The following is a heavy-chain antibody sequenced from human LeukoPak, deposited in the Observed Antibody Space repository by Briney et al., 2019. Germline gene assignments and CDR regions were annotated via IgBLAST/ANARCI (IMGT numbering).Heavy chain of an antibody. CDR2: ISSSSSYI. J-gene: IGHJ4*02. CDR1: GFTFSSYS. Sequence: GGSLRLSCAASGFTFSSYSMNWVRQAPGKGLEWVSSISSSSSYIYYADSVKGRFTISRDNAKNSLYLQMNSLRAEDTAVYYCARGVITFGGVIVDFDYWGQGTLVTVSS. D-gene: IGHD3-16*02. CDR3: ARGVITFGGVIVDFDY. V-gene: IGHV3-21*01.